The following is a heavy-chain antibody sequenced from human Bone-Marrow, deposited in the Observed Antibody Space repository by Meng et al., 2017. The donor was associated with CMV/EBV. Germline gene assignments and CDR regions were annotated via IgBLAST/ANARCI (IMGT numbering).Heavy chain of an antibody. CDR1: GYTFTSYA. CDR3: ARGVPYDFWSGYYTWGYYYYGMDV. Sequence: ASVKVSCKASGYTFTSYAMHWVRQAPGQRLEWMGWSNAGNGNTKYSQEFQGRVTITRDTSASTAYMELSSLRSEDTAVYYCARGVPYDFWSGYYTWGYYYYGMDVWGQGTTVTVSS. CDR2: SNAGNGNT. J-gene: IGHJ6*02. V-gene: IGHV1-3*02. D-gene: IGHD3-3*01.